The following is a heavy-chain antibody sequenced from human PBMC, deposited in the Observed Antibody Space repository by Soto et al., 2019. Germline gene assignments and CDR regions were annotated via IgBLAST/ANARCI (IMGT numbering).Heavy chain of an antibody. CDR2: ITVGTGNT. V-gene: IGHV1-58*01. J-gene: IGHJ4*02. CDR3: AAGDSSGYYGG. CDR1: GFTFTSSS. Sequence: ASVKVSCKASGFTFTSSSVQWVRQARGQRLEWIGWITVGTGNTNYAQKFQERVTITRDMSTSTAYMELSNLRSEDTAVYYCAAGDSSGYYGGWGQGTQVTVSS. D-gene: IGHD3-22*01.